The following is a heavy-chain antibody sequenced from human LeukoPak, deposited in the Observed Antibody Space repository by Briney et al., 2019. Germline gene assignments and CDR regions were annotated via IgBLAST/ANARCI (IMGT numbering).Heavy chain of an antibody. CDR1: GFTVSSNY. D-gene: IGHD6-19*01. V-gene: IGHV4-39*07. J-gene: IGHJ5*02. Sequence: GSLRLSCAASGFTVSSNYMSWVRQAPGKGLEWIGSIYYSGSTYYNPSLKSRVTISVDTSKNQFSLKVNSVTAADTAVYYCARAHQAGWFDPWGQGTLVTVSS. CDR3: ARAHQAGWFDP. CDR2: IYYSGST.